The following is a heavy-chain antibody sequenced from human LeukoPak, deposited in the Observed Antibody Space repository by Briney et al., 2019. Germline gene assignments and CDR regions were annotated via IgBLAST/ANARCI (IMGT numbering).Heavy chain of an antibody. D-gene: IGHD2-15*01. CDR3: ARDRRGYCSGGSCQPYNWFDP. V-gene: IGHV1-69*13. Sequence: SVKVFCKASGGTFSSYAISWVRQAPGQGLEWMGGIIPIFGTANYAQKFQGRVTITADESTSTAYMELSSLRSEDTAVYYCARDRRGYCSGGSCQPYNWFDPWGQGTLVTVSS. CDR2: IIPIFGTA. J-gene: IGHJ5*02. CDR1: GGTFSSYA.